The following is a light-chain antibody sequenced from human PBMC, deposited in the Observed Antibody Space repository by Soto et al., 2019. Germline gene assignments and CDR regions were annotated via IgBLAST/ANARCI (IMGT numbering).Light chain of an antibody. V-gene: IGLV2-14*01. Sequence: QSVLTQPASVSGSPGQSITISCTGTSSDVGGYNYVSWYQQHPGKAPKLMIYDVSNRPSGVSNRFSGSKSGNTASLTISGLQAEDEADYYCSSYTSSSTVVFGGG. CDR1: SSDVGGYNY. CDR3: SSYTSSSTVV. CDR2: DVS. J-gene: IGLJ2*01.